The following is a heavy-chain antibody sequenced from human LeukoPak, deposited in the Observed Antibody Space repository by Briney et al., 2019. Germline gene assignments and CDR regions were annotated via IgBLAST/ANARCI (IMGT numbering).Heavy chain of an antibody. CDR3: VRVNGMDV. CDR2: IKYDGSEK. Sequence: GGSLRLSCAASGFSISTYWMTWVRQAPGKGLEWVANIKYDGSEKLYVDSVKGRFTVSSDNAKNSLYLQMNSLRVEDTAVYYCVRVNGMDVWGQGTTVTVSS. V-gene: IGHV3-7*01. J-gene: IGHJ6*02. CDR1: GFSISTYW.